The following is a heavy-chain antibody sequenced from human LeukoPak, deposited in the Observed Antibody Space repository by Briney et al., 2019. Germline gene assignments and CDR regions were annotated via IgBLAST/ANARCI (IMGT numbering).Heavy chain of an antibody. Sequence: PSETLSLTCTASGGSISSYYWSWIRQPPGKGLEWIGYIYYSGSTNYNPSLKSRVTISVDTSKNQFSLKPSSVTAADTAVYYCASHSYGSGSDFDYWGQGTLVTVSS. CDR3: ASHSYGSGSDFDY. D-gene: IGHD3-10*01. J-gene: IGHJ4*02. CDR1: GGSISSYY. V-gene: IGHV4-59*01. CDR2: IYYSGST.